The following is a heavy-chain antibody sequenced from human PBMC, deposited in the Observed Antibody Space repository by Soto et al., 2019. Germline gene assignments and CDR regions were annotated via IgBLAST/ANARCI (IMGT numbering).Heavy chain of an antibody. V-gene: IGHV4-59*01. CDR2: IYYSGST. D-gene: IGHD5-12*01. CDR1: GGSISSYC. CDR3: ATARDGYLPYYFDY. Sequence: SETLSLTCTVSGGSISSYCWSWIRQPPGKGLEWIGYIYYSGSTNYNPSLKSRVTISVDTSKNQFSLKLSSVTAADTAVYYCATARDGYLPYYFDYWGQGTLVTVSS. J-gene: IGHJ4*02.